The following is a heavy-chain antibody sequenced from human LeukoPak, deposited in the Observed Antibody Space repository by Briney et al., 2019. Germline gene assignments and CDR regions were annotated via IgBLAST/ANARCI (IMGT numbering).Heavy chain of an antibody. CDR2: IIHSGST. CDR3: ARSPNDSSGYYPFPFDY. Sequence: SETLSLTCTVSGGSISSSSYYWGWIRQPPGKGLEWIGEIIHSGSTNYNPSLKSRVTISVDTSKNQFSLKLSSVTAADTAVYYCARSPNDSSGYYPFPFDYWGQGTLVTVSS. J-gene: IGHJ4*02. V-gene: IGHV4-39*07. CDR1: GGSISSSSYY. D-gene: IGHD3-22*01.